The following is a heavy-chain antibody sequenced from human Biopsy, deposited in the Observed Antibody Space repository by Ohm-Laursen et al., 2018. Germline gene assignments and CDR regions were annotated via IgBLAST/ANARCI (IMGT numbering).Heavy chain of an antibody. CDR2: VYYTGST. V-gene: IGHV4-59*01. D-gene: IGHD3-22*01. CDR3: ARDRGYYSDRTVPVYFDL. Sequence: PSETLSLTCTVSGDSISSYYWSWIRQPPGKGLQWIGYVYYTGSTDYNPSLQSRVTISVDTSKNHFSLRLRSVTPADTAIYYCARDRGYYSDRTVPVYFDLWGRGTLVTVSS. J-gene: IGHJ2*01. CDR1: GDSISSYY.